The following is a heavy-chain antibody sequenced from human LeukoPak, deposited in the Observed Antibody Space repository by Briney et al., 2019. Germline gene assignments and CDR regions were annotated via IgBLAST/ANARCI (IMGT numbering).Heavy chain of an antibody. Sequence: ASVKVSCKASGYTFTSYDINWVRQATGQGLEWMGWMNPNSGNTGYAQKFQGRVTMTRNTSISTAYMELSSLRSEDTAVYYCAYYYDSSGYYSGYFQHWGQGTLVTVSS. CDR3: AYYYDSSGYYSGYFQH. CDR1: GYTFTSYD. CDR2: MNPNSGNT. J-gene: IGHJ1*01. V-gene: IGHV1-8*01. D-gene: IGHD3-22*01.